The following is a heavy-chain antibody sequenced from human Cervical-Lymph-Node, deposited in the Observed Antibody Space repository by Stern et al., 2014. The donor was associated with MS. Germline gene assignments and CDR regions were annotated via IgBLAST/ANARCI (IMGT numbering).Heavy chain of an antibody. J-gene: IGHJ3*02. CDR2: IIPMYDIA. D-gene: IGHD2-21*01. Sequence: VQLVESGAEVRKPGSSVRVSCKTSGGTFSSYTISWVRQVPGQGLEWMGRIIPMYDIANYAQKFQGRVTITAEKSTSTAYMELSSLRSEDTAVYYCARVPLVVLVPTRGDAFDIWGQGTMVTVSS. V-gene: IGHV1-69*09. CDR3: ARVPLVVLVPTRGDAFDI. CDR1: GGTFSSYT.